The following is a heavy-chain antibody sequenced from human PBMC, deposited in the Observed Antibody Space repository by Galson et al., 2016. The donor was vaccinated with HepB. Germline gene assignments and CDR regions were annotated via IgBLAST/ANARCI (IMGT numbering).Heavy chain of an antibody. D-gene: IGHD6-19*01. V-gene: IGHV1-3*04. J-gene: IGHJ4*02. CDR3: ARDGDSGWSRLW. Sequence: SVKVSCKASGYTFTSYAIHWVRQAPGQRLEWMGWTNNANGNTEYSQSFQGRVTFTRDTSASTAYMELSSLRSEDTAVYYCARDGDSGWSRLWWGQGTLVAVSS. CDR2: TNNANGNT. CDR1: GYTFTSYA.